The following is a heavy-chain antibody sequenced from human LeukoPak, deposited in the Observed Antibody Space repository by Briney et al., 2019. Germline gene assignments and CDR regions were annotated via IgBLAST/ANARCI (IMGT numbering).Heavy chain of an antibody. J-gene: IGHJ5*02. CDR3: ARATVTRWFDP. CDR1: GFAFSSFG. V-gene: IGHV3-33*01. Sequence: GGSLRLSCAASGFAFSSFGMHWVRQAPGKGLEWVAVIWYDGTNKYYADSVKGRFTISRDNSKNTLYLQMNSLRAEDTAVYYCARATVTRWFDPWGQGTLVTVSS. D-gene: IGHD4-17*01. CDR2: IWYDGTNK.